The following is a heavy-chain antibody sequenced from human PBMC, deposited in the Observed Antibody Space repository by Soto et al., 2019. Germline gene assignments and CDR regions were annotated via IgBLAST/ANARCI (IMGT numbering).Heavy chain of an antibody. CDR2: IIPIFGTA. Sequence: ASVKVSCKASGGTFGSYAISWVRQAPGQGLEWMGGIIPIFGTANYAQKFQGRVTITADKSTSTAYMELSSLRSEDTAVYYCARAQTAQYCSSTSCHPGGWFDPWGQGTLVTVSS. J-gene: IGHJ5*02. V-gene: IGHV1-69*06. CDR3: ARAQTAQYCSSTSCHPGGWFDP. D-gene: IGHD2-2*01. CDR1: GGTFGSYA.